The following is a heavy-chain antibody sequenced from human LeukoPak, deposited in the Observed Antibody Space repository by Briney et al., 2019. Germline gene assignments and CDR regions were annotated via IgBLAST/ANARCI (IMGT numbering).Heavy chain of an antibody. V-gene: IGHV4-59*01. CDR3: ARSRPGSSDY. Sequence: PSETLSLTCTVSGGSISSYYWSWIRQPPGKGLEWIGHIYYSGSTNYNPSLKSRVTISVDTSKNQFSLKLSSVTAADTAVYYCARSRPGSSDYWGQGALVTVSS. CDR1: GGSISSYY. J-gene: IGHJ4*02. CDR2: IYYSGST. D-gene: IGHD7-27*01.